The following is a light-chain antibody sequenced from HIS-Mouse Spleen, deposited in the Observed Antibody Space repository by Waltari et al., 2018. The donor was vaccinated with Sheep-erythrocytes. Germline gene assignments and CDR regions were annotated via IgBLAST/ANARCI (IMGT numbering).Light chain of an antibody. CDR1: KLGDKY. Sequence: SSELTQPPSVSVSPGQTASITCYGDKLGDKYACWYQQKPGQSPVLVIYQDTKRPSGIPERFSGSNSGNTATLTISGTQAMDEADYYCQAWDSSIVVFGGGTKLTVL. V-gene: IGLV3-1*01. J-gene: IGLJ2*01. CDR2: QDT. CDR3: QAWDSSIVV.